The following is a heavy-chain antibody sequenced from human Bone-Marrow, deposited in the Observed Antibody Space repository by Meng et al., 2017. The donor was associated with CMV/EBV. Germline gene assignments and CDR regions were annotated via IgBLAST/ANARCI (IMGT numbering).Heavy chain of an antibody. J-gene: IGHJ4*02. V-gene: IGHV3-21*01. CDR3: ARQDGLRLGGPFFDC. CDR1: GFTFSSYS. Sequence: GGSLRLSCAASGFTFSSYSMNWVRQAPGKGLEWVSSISSSSSYIYYADSVKGRFTISRDNAKNSLYLQMNSLRAEDTAVYYCARQDGLRLGGPFFDCWGQGALVTVSS. CDR2: ISSSSSYI. D-gene: IGHD7-27*01.